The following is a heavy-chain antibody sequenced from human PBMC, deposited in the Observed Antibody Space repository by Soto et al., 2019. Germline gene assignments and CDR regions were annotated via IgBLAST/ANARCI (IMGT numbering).Heavy chain of an antibody. J-gene: IGHJ4*02. CDR1: GLTFSSYS. V-gene: IGHV3-21*01. Sequence: GGSLRLSSAASGLTFSSYSMSWVRQAPGKGLEWVSSISSSSSYIYYADSVKGRFTISRDNAKNSLYLQMNSLRAEDTAVYYCARLTGTPRGSAAHWGQGTLVTVSS. CDR3: ARLTGTPRGSAAH. CDR2: ISSSSSYI. D-gene: IGHD1-7*01.